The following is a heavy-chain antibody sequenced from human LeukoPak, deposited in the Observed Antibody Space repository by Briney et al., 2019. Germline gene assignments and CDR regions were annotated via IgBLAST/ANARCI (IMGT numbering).Heavy chain of an antibody. V-gene: IGHV3-74*01. CDR3: ATLRYFDWSDY. J-gene: IGHJ4*02. CDR2: INSDGSST. D-gene: IGHD3-9*01. CDR1: GFTFSRYW. Sequence: GGSRRLSWAAAGFTFSRYWMHWVRQAPGKGLVWVSLINSDGSSTSYADSVTGRITIPRDNAKNTLYLQMNSLRAEDTSVYYCATLRYFDWSDYWGQGTLVTVSS.